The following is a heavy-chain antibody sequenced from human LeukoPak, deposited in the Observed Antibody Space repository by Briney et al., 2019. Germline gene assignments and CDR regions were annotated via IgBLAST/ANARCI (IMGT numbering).Heavy chain of an antibody. V-gene: IGHV3-48*03. CDR2: ISSSGSTI. D-gene: IGHD2/OR15-2a*01. CDR1: GFTFSCYE. CDR3: ARVSNNYYYYMDV. J-gene: IGHJ6*03. Sequence: PGGSLRLSCAASGFTFSCYEMNWVRQAPGKWLEWVSYISSSGSTIYYADSVKGRFTISRDNAKNSLYLQMNSLRAEDTAVYYCARVSNNYYYYMDVWGKGTTVTVSS.